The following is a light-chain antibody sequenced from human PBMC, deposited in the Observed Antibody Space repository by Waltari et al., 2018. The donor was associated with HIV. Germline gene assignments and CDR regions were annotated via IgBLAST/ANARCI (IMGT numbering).Light chain of an antibody. CDR2: TNN. V-gene: IGLV1-44*01. Sequence: QSALTQPPSASGTPGQRVIISCSGSRSDIGSNPVNWYQQFPGTAPKLLIKTNNQRPSGVPDRFFGSKAGTSASLAISGLQSEDEADYYCAAWDDSLNGPGVVFGGGTKLTVL. J-gene: IGLJ2*01. CDR3: AAWDDSLNGPGVV. CDR1: RSDIGSNP.